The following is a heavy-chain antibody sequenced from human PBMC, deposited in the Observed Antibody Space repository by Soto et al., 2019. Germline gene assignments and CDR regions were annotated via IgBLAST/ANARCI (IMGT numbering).Heavy chain of an antibody. CDR1: GGSISSGDYY. V-gene: IGHV4-30-4*01. Sequence: LSLTCTVSGGSISSGDYYWSWIRQPPGKGLEWIGYIYYSGSTYYNPSLKSRVTISVDTSKNQFSLKLSSVAAADTAVYYCARDRRIFGVVIPNYYYYGMDVWGQGTTVTVSS. CDR2: IYYSGST. CDR3: ARDRRIFGVVIPNYYYYGMDV. D-gene: IGHD3-3*01. J-gene: IGHJ6*02.